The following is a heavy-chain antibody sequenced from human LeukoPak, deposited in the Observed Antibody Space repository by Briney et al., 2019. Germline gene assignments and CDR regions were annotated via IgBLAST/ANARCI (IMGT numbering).Heavy chain of an antibody. J-gene: IGHJ6*03. CDR3: ARVPAADLTYYYYYMDV. Sequence: SETLSLTCTVSGGSISSSSYYWGWIRQPPGKGLEWIGSIYYSGSTYYNPSLKSRVTISVDTSKNQFSLKLSSVTAADTAVYYCARVPAADLTYYYYYMDVWGKGTTVTVSS. V-gene: IGHV4-39*07. CDR2: IYYSGST. D-gene: IGHD2-2*01. CDR1: GGSISSSSYY.